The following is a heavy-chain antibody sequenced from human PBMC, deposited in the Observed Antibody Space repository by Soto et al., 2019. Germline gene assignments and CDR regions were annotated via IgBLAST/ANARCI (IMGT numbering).Heavy chain of an antibody. Sequence: QITLKESGPTLVKPTQTRTLTCTFSGFSLSTSGVGVGCIRQPPGKALEWLALIYWDDDKRYCPSLKSRLTSTQMNCMSLEVLTMTYMDRVEAATYYGAQRATDNILDYWGQGTLVTVSS. CDR2: IYWDDDK. D-gene: IGHD2-15*01. CDR1: GFSLSTSGVG. CDR3: AQRATDNILDY. J-gene: IGHJ4*02. V-gene: IGHV2-5*02.